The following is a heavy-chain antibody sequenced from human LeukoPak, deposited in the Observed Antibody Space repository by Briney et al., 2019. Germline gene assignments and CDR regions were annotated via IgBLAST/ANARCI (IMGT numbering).Heavy chain of an antibody. CDR2: IYYSGST. CDR3: ARVDSSGWYVEG. J-gene: IGHJ4*02. CDR1: GGSISSGDYY. Sequence: SQTLSLTCTVSGGSISSGDYYWSWIRQPPGKGLEWIGYIYYSGSTHYNPSLKSRVTISVDTSKNQFSLKLSSVTAADTAVYYCARVDSSGWYVEGWGQGTLVTVSS. D-gene: IGHD6-19*01. V-gene: IGHV4-30-4*01.